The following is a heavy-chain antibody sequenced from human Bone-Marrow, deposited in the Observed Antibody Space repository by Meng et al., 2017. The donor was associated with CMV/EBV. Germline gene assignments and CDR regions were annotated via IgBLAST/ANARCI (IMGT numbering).Heavy chain of an antibody. CDR1: GGSISSSSYY. CDR3: ARDYGRSSSCYMAVALFDNGIDP. Sequence: SETLSLTCTVSGGSISSSSYYWGRIRQPPGKGLAWIGSIYYSGSTNYNPSLKSRVTISVDTSKNQFSLKLISVTAADTAVYYCARDYGRSSSCYMAVALFDNGIDPWGQGTLVTVSS. CDR2: IYYSGST. J-gene: IGHJ5*02. V-gene: IGHV4-39*07. D-gene: IGHD2-2*02.